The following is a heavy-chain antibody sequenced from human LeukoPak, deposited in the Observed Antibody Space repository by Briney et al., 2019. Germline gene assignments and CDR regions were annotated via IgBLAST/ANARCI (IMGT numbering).Heavy chain of an antibody. V-gene: IGHV3-66*02. CDR2: LYNAGST. CDR1: GFTVSNKY. J-gene: IGHJ6*02. CDR3: ARDDRQYSSGWFIYYYYGMDV. D-gene: IGHD6-19*01. Sequence: GGSLRLSCVASGFTVSNKYMSWVRQAPGKGLEWVSVLYNAGSTYYADSVKGRFTISRDNSKNTLYLQMNSLRAEDTAVYYCARDDRQYSSGWFIYYYYGMDVWGQGTTVTVSS.